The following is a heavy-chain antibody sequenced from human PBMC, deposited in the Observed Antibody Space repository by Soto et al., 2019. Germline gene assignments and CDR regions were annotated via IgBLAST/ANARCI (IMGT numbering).Heavy chain of an antibody. CDR3: ARGRYGDY. J-gene: IGHJ4*02. CDR2: ISAHNGNT. V-gene: IGHV1-18*01. CDR1: GYAFTTYG. D-gene: IGHD1-1*01. Sequence: QVHLVQSGAEVKKPGASVKVSCKGSGYAFTTYGITWVRQAPGQGLEWMGWISAHNGNTHYAQTLQGRVTVTRDTSTSTAYMELRSLRSDDTAVYYCARGRYGDYWGQGALVDVSS.